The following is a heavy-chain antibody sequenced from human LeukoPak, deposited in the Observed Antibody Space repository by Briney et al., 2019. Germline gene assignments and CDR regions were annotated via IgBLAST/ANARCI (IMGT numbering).Heavy chain of an antibody. V-gene: IGHV5-51*01. J-gene: IGHJ4*02. CDR1: GYRFSNYW. CDR3: ARLLRSQLLPLLLH. D-gene: IGHD2-15*01. CDR2: IYPGDSDT. Sequence: GESLKISCQGSGYRFSNYWIVWMRQMPGKGLEWMGIIYPGDSDTRYSPSFQGQVTISADRSVNTAYLQWSSLKASDTAMYYCARLLRSQLLPLLLHWGQGTLVTVSS.